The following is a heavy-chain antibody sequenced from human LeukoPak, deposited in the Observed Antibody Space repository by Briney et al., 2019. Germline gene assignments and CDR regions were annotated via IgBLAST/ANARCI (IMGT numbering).Heavy chain of an antibody. CDR1: GYTLTELS. V-gene: IGHV1-24*01. Sequence: ASVKVSCKVSGYTLTELSMHWVRQAPGKGLEWMGGFDPEDGETIYAQKSQGRVTMTEDTSTDTAYMELSSLRSEDTAVYYCATGAHRQQWLVHQIDYWGQGTLVTVSS. CDR2: FDPEDGET. D-gene: IGHD6-19*01. J-gene: IGHJ4*02. CDR3: ATGAHRQQWLVHQIDY.